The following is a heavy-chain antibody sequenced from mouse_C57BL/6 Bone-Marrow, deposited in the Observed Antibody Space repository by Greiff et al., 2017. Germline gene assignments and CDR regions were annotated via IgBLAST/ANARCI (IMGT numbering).Heavy chain of an antibody. Sequence: QVQLQQPGAELVKPGASVKLSCKASGYTFTSYWMHWVKQRPGQGLEWIGMIHPNSGSTNYNEKFKSKATLTVDKSSSTAYMQLSSLTSEDSAVYYCAKIYYGYLYFDYWGQGTTLTVSS. CDR2: IHPNSGST. J-gene: IGHJ2*01. D-gene: IGHD2-2*01. V-gene: IGHV1-64*01. CDR3: AKIYYGYLYFDY. CDR1: GYTFTSYW.